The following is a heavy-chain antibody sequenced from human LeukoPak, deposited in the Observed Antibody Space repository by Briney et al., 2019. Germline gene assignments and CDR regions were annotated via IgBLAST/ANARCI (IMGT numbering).Heavy chain of an antibody. D-gene: IGHD1-26*01. V-gene: IGHV3-21*01. CDR1: GFTFSTYS. Sequence: GGSLRLSCAASGFTFSTYSMNWVRQAPGKGLEWLSSISSGGMWIYYADSLKGRFTISRDNAKNSLYLQMKSLRVEDTGVYYCARDAGGRTQREGWFDPWGQGTLVTVSA. J-gene: IGHJ5*02. CDR2: ISSGGMWI. CDR3: ARDAGGRTQREGWFDP.